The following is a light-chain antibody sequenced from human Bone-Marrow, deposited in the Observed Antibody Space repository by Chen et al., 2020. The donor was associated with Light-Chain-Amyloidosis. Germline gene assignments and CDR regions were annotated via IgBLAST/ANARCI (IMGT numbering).Light chain of an antibody. Sequence: SYALTQPPSVSVSPGQTARITCSGDDLPTKYAYWYQQKPGQAPVLVVHRDTERPSGISERFSGASSGATATLTISGVQAEDEADYHCQSADSSGTYEGIFGGGTMLTVL. J-gene: IGLJ2*01. V-gene: IGLV3-25*03. CDR2: RDT. CDR3: QSADSSGTYEGI. CDR1: DLPTKY.